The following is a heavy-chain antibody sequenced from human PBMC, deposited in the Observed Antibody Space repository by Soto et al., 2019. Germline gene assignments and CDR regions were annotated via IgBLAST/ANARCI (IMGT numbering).Heavy chain of an antibody. Sequence: PGGSLRLSSVGSGFIFSRYGMHWVRQAPGKGLEWVTGISYDGGERFYADSVKGRFTISRDNSKNRLDLQMSSLRPEDTAVYYCARDLPLYCRGDCNFDFWGQGTLVTVSS. V-gene: IGHV3-30*03. CDR3: ARDLPLYCRGDCNFDF. CDR2: ISYDGGER. CDR1: GFIFSRYG. D-gene: IGHD2-21*02. J-gene: IGHJ4*02.